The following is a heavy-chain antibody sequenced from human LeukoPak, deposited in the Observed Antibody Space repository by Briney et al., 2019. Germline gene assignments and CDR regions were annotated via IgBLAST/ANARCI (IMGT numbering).Heavy chain of an antibody. Sequence: ASVKVSCKASGYTFTGYYMHWVRQAPGQGLEWMGWINPNSGGTNYAQKFQGRVTMTRDTSISTAYMELSRLRSDDTAVYYCAKDQGAAGVQPDFFDYWGQGTLVTVSS. V-gene: IGHV1-2*02. CDR2: INPNSGGT. D-gene: IGHD6-13*01. CDR1: GYTFTGYY. CDR3: AKDQGAAGVQPDFFDY. J-gene: IGHJ4*02.